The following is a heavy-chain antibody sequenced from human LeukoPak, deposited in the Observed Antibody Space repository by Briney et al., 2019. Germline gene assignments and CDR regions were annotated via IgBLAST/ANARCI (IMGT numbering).Heavy chain of an antibody. CDR1: GGSISSGGYY. V-gene: IGHV4-31*03. Sequence: SQTLSLTCTVSGGSISSGGYYWSWIRQHPGKGLEWIGYIYYSGSTYYNPSLKSRVTISVDTSKNQFSLKLSSVTAADTAVYYCARSSRGSLDYWGQGTLVTVSS. J-gene: IGHJ4*02. CDR2: IYYSGST. CDR3: ARSSRGSLDY. D-gene: IGHD3-10*01.